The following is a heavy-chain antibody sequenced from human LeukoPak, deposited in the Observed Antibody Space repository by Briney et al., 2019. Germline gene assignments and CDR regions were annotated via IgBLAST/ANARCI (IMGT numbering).Heavy chain of an antibody. CDR2: ISGSGGST. D-gene: IGHD3-22*01. V-gene: IGHV3-23*01. J-gene: IGHJ3*02. CDR3: AKPRMPVVVGDAFDI. CDR1: GFTFSSYA. Sequence: GGSLRLSCAASGFTFSSYAMSWVRQAPGKGLEWVSVISGSGGSTYYADSVKGRFTISRDNSKNTLYLQMNSLRAEDTAVYYCAKPRMPVVVGDAFDIWGQGTMVTVSS.